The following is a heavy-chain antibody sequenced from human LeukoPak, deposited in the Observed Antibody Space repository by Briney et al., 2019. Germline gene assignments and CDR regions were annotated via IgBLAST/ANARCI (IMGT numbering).Heavy chain of an antibody. Sequence: ASVKVSCKASGYTFTGYYMHWVRQAPGQGLEWMGWINPNSGGTNYAQKFQGWVTMTRDTSISTAYMELSRLRSDDTAVYYCARSTEGVADLWGMDVWGQGTTVTVSS. CDR3: ARSTEGVADLWGMDV. CDR1: GYTFTGYY. D-gene: IGHD2-15*01. CDR2: INPNSGGT. V-gene: IGHV1-2*04. J-gene: IGHJ6*02.